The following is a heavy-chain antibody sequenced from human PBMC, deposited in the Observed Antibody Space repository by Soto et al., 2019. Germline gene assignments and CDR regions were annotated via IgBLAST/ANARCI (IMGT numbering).Heavy chain of an antibody. CDR3: ARDLEGYSYGLGLGY. CDR1: GFTFSSYA. CDR2: ISYDGSNK. V-gene: IGHV3-30-3*01. D-gene: IGHD5-18*01. Sequence: QVQLVESGGGVVQPGRSLRLSCAASGFTFSSYAMHWVRQAPGKGLEWVAVISYDGSNKYYADSVKGRFTISRDNSKNTLYLQMNSLRAEDTAVYYCARDLEGYSYGLGLGYWGQGTLVTVSS. J-gene: IGHJ4*02.